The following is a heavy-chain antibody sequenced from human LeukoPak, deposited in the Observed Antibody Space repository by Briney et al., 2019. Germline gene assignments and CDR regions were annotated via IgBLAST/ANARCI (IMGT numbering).Heavy chain of an antibody. J-gene: IGHJ4*02. V-gene: IGHV3-23*01. CDR1: GFSFSTYA. Sequence: GGSLRLSCAASGFSFSTYAMSWVRQAPGKGLEWVSLISGSGGSTYYADSVKGRFTISRDNSKNTLYLQMNGLRAEDTAVYFCAKDQPWGLFDSWGQGTLVTVSS. CDR2: ISGSGGST. CDR3: AKDQPWGLFDS. D-gene: IGHD7-27*01.